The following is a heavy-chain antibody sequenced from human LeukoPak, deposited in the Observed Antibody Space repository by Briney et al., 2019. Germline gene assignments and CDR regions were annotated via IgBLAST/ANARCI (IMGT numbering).Heavy chain of an antibody. Sequence: NASETLSLTCTVSGGSISSYYWSWIRQPPGKGLEWIGYIYYSGSTNYNPSLKSRVTISVDTSKNQFSLKLSSVTAADTAVYYCARGGSSSIYGMDVWGQGTTVTVSS. CDR1: GGSISSYY. CDR2: IYYSGST. J-gene: IGHJ6*02. CDR3: ARGGSSSIYGMDV. V-gene: IGHV4-59*01. D-gene: IGHD6-6*01.